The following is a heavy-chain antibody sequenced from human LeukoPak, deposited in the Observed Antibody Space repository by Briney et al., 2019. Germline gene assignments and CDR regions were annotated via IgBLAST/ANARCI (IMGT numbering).Heavy chain of an antibody. CDR2: MNPNSGNT. J-gene: IGHJ4*02. D-gene: IGHD3-9*01. CDR3: ARVSYYDILTGQQYYFDY. V-gene: IGHV1-8*01. CDR1: GYTFTSYD. Sequence: GASVKVSCKASGYTFTSYDINWVRQATGQGLEWMGWMNPNSGNTGYAQKFQGRVTMTRNTSISTAYMELSSLRSEDTAVYYCARVSYYDILTGQQYYFDYWGQGTLVTVSS.